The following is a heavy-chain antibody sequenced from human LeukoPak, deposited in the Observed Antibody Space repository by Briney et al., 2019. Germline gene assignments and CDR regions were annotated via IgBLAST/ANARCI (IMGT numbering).Heavy chain of an antibody. J-gene: IGHJ5*02. CDR2: IRFDASIT. CDR3: VGGESSSWNA. V-gene: IGHV3-74*01. Sequence: GGSLRLSCAASGFTFSNYWMLWVRQAPGKGLVWVSGIRFDASITTYADSVKGRFTITRDNAKNTLYLQMNSLRGEDTAVYYCVGGESSSWNAWGQGSLVIVSS. D-gene: IGHD6-13*01. CDR1: GFTFSNYW.